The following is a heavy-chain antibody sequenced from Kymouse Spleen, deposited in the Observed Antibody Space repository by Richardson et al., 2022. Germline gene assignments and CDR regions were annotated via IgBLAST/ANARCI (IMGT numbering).Heavy chain of an antibody. V-gene: IGHV4-39*01. CDR2: IYYSGST. CDR1: GGSISSSSYY. CDR3: ARFGSGSYYNLYYYYYYGMDV. D-gene: IGHD3-10*01. Sequence: QLQLQESGPGLVKPSETLSLTCTVSGGSISSSSYYWGWIRQPPGKGLEWIGSIYYSGSTYYNPSLKSRVTISVDTSKNQFSLKLSSVTAADTAVYYCARFGSGSYYNLYYYYYYGMDVWGQGTTVTVSS. J-gene: IGHJ6*02.